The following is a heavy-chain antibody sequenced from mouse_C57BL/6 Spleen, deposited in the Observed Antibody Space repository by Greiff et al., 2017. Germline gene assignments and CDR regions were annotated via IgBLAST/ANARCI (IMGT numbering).Heavy chain of an antibody. CDR3: ARSGYDYDEAY. J-gene: IGHJ3*01. D-gene: IGHD2-4*01. V-gene: IGHV1-52*01. CDR2: IDPSASET. CDR1: GYTFTSYW. Sequence: QVQLQQPGAELVRPGSSVKLSCKASGYTFTSYWMHWVKQRPIHGLEWIGYIDPSASETPYNQKFKGKATLTVVNSSSTTDMQLSSLTSENSAVYYCARSGYDYDEAYWGQGTLVTVSA.